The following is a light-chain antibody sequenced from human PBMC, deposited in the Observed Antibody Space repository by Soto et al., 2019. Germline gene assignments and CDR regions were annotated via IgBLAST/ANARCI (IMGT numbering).Light chain of an antibody. CDR2: RAN. CDR3: LLHFGTFWV. J-gene: IGLJ3*02. Sequence: QSVVTQEPSVTVSPGETVTLTCAPSTGEVTSGYLSNWFQQKPGQAPRPLINRANNKRSWTPARFSGSLLGGKPALTLSDVQPEDEADYYCLLHFGTFWVFGGGTKLTVL. CDR1: TGEVTSGYL. V-gene: IGLV7-43*01.